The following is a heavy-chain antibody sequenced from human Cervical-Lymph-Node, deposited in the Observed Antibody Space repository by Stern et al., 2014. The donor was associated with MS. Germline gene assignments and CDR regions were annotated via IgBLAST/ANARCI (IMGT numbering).Heavy chain of an antibody. J-gene: IGHJ6*01. V-gene: IGHV1-69*06. Sequence: VQLVESGGEVKKPGSSVKVSCKASGDTFTDYAISWVRQAPGPGPEWMGGITPIFNPADYAQKFQGRLTIAADKSRSTAYMELSSLTSDDTAVYYCAREVGSLAMDVWGQGTPVIVSS. CDR3: AREVGSLAMDV. CDR2: ITPIFNPA. D-gene: IGHD1-1*01. CDR1: GDTFTDYA.